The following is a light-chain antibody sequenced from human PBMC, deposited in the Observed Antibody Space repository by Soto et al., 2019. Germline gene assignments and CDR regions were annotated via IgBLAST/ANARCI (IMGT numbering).Light chain of an antibody. CDR3: QQYYSFPQT. CDR2: AAS. V-gene: IGKV1D-8*01. CDR1: QDINTY. J-gene: IGKJ2*01. Sequence: VIWMTQSPSLLSASTGDRVTISCRMSQDINTYLAWYQQKPGNAPELLIYAASTLQSGVPSRFSGSGSGTDFTLTISCLQSEDFATYYCQQYYSFPQTFGQGTKLEIK.